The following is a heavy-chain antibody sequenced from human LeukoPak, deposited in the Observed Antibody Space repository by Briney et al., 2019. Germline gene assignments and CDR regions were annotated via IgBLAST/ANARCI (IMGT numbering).Heavy chain of an antibody. V-gene: IGHV3-30*02. CDR3: ALVTVTTSRNFDY. CDR1: GFTFSSYG. Sequence: GGSLRLSCAASGFTFSSYGMHWVRQAPGKGLEWVAFMRYDGSNKYYADSVKGRFTISRDNSKNTLYLQMNSLRAEDTAVYYCALVTVTTSRNFDYWGQGTLVTVSS. CDR2: MRYDGSNK. D-gene: IGHD4-17*01. J-gene: IGHJ4*02.